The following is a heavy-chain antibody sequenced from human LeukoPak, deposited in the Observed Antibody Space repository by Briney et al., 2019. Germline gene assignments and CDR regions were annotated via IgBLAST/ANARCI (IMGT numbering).Heavy chain of an antibody. Sequence: QSGGSLRLSCAASGFTFSSYSMNWVRQAPGKGLEWVAVIWYDGSNKYYADSVKGRFTISRDNSKNTLYLQMNSLRAEDTAVYYCARDPSIVGATPFFGYWGQGTLVTVSS. CDR1: GFTFSSYS. V-gene: IGHV3-33*08. J-gene: IGHJ4*02. D-gene: IGHD1-26*01. CDR2: IWYDGSNK. CDR3: ARDPSIVGATPFFGY.